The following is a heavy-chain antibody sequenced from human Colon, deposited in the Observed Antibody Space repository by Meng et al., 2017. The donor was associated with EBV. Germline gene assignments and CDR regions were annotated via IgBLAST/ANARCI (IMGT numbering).Heavy chain of an antibody. CDR3: ARTFGYCSNNNCPRTLGY. CDR1: GWSLSGYY. D-gene: IGHD2-2*03. V-gene: IGHV4-34*02. CDR2: INHSGSA. J-gene: IGHJ4*02. Sequence: QVQLKQWGAGRLKPSETLSLTCGVSGWSLSGYYWSWIRHFPGRTLEFIGDINHSGSANYNPSLRSRVTISVDTSKNQIFLNLHSVTAADTAVYHCARTFGYCSNNNCPRTLGYWGQGTLVTVSS.